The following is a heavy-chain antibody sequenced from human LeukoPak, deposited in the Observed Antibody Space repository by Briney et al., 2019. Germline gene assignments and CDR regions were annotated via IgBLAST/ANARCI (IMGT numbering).Heavy chain of an antibody. J-gene: IGHJ4*02. CDR3: ARHLDY. V-gene: IGHV4-39*01. CDR1: VGSISSSDNY. Sequence: SETLSLTCTDSVGSISSSDNYWGWIRQPPGKGLEWIGSISYSGNTYYNPSLKSRVTISGDRSKNQFSLKTSIVTATDTDVYYCARHLDYWGQGTLVTVSS. CDR2: ISYSGNT.